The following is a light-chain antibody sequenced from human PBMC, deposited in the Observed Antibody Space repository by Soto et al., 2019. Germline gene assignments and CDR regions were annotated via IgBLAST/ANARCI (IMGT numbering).Light chain of an antibody. V-gene: IGLV2-11*01. CDR3: CSYAGSYTYV. CDR1: SSDVGGHNY. Sequence: QSALTQPRSVSGSPGQSVTISWTGTSSDVGGHNYVSWYQQHPGKAPQLMIYDVTKRPSGVPDRFSGSKSGSTASLTISGLQAEDEADYYCCSYAGSYTYVFGTGTKVTVL. J-gene: IGLJ1*01. CDR2: DVT.